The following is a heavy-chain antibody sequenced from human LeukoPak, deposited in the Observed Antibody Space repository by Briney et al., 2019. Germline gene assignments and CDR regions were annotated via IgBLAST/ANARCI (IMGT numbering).Heavy chain of an antibody. CDR1: GGPFSSSSYY. CDR3: ATWDSGRYSQIDN. Sequence: PSGTLSLTCTVSGGPFSSSSYYWCWVRQSPEKGLECIGTIYYAGDTYYNPSLESRLTISVDTSKNQFSLKLRSVTAADTAVYYCATWDSGRYSQIDNWGQGTLVTVSS. J-gene: IGHJ4*02. V-gene: IGHV4-39*01. CDR2: IYYAGDT. D-gene: IGHD1-26*01.